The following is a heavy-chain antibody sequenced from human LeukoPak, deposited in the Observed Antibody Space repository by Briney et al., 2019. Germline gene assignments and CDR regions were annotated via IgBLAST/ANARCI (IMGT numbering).Heavy chain of an antibody. V-gene: IGHV1-2*02. Sequence: ASVKVSCKASGYTFTSYAMNWVRQAPGQGLEWMGWINPNSGGTNYAQKFQGRVTMTRDTSISTAYMELSRLRSDDTAVYYCARGYDILTGPANWFDPWGQGTLVTVSS. CDR2: INPNSGGT. J-gene: IGHJ5*02. D-gene: IGHD3-9*01. CDR3: ARGYDILTGPANWFDP. CDR1: GYTFTSYA.